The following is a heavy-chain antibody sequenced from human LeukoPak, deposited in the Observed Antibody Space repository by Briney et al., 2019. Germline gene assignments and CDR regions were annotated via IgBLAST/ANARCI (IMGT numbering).Heavy chain of an antibody. CDR2: IYYSGST. D-gene: IGHD2-2*02. V-gene: IGHV4-39*07. J-gene: IGHJ3*02. Sequence: PSETLSLTCTVSGGSISSSSYYWGWIRQPPGKGLEWIGSIYYSGSTYYNPSLKSRVTISVDTSKNQFSLKLSSVTAADTAVYYCARTHCSSTSCYIGGAFDIWGQGTMVTVSS. CDR3: ARTHCSSTSCYIGGAFDI. CDR1: GGSISSSSYY.